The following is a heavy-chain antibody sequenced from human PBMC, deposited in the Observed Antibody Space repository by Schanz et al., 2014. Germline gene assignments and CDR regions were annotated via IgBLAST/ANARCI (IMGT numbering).Heavy chain of an antibody. CDR2: ISGSGGNT. CDR1: GFSLDIFA. J-gene: IGHJ4*02. V-gene: IGHV3-23*01. CDR3: AKDAENTAMITDYFDY. Sequence: EVHLLESGGGLVEPGGSLRLSCATSGFSLDIFAVSWVRQAPGKGLEWVSAISGSGGNTYYADAVRGRFTISRDNSKTTVYLQMNSLRAEDTAVYYCAKDAENTAMITDYFDYWGQGTLVTVSS. D-gene: IGHD5-18*01.